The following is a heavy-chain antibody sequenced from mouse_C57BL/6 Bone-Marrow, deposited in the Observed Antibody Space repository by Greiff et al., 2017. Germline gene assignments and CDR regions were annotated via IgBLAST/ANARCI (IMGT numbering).Heavy chain of an antibody. CDR3: ASPYYSNPYYAMDY. J-gene: IGHJ4*01. D-gene: IGHD2-5*01. CDR2: INPGSGGT. CDR1: GYAFTNYL. V-gene: IGHV1-54*01. Sequence: VQLVESGAELVRPGTSVKVSCKASGYAFTNYLIEWVKQRPGQGLEWIGVINPGSGGTNYNEKFKGKATLTADKSSSTAYMQLSSLTSEDSAVYFCASPYYSNPYYAMDYWGQGTSVTVSS.